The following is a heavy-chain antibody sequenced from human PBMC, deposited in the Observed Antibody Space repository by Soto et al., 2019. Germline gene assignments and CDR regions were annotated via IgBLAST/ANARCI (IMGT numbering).Heavy chain of an antibody. J-gene: IGHJ4*02. Sequence: QVQLVESGGGVVQPGRSLRLSCAASGFTFSSYGMHWVRQAPGKGLEWVAVISYDGSNKYYADSVKGRFTISRDNSKNTLYLQMTSLRAEDTAVYYCAKDLENDWLLPDFDYWGQGTLVTVSS. D-gene: IGHD3-9*01. CDR1: GFTFSSYG. CDR3: AKDLENDWLLPDFDY. CDR2: ISYDGSNK. V-gene: IGHV3-30*18.